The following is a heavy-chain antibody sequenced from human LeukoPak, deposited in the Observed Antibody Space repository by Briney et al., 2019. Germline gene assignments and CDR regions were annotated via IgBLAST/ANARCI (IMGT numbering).Heavy chain of an antibody. CDR3: VRVEDWGAAGNRLDY. D-gene: IGHD6-13*01. CDR2: ITSSSSSI. CDR1: GFAFSTYT. V-gene: IGHV3-21*01. J-gene: IGHJ4*02. Sequence: GGCLRLSCAASGFAFSTYTMSWVRQAPGKGLEWASCITSSSSSISYADSVRGRFTISRDNAKNSLYLQMNSLRAEDTAVYSCVRVEDWGAAGNRLDYWGQGTLVTVSS.